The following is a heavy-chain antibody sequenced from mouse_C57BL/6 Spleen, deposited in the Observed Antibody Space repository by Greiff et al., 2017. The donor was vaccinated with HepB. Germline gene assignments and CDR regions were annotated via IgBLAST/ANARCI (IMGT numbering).Heavy chain of an antibody. J-gene: IGHJ1*03. V-gene: IGHV1-55*01. Sequence: QVQLQQSGAELVKPGASVKMSCKASGYTFTSYWITWVKQRPGQGLEWIGDIYPGSGSTNYNEKFKSKATLTVDTSSSTAYMQLSSLTSEDSAVYYCASENWGYWYFDVWGTGTTVTVSS. CDR3: ASENWGYWYFDV. D-gene: IGHD4-1*01. CDR1: GYTFTSYW. CDR2: IYPGSGST.